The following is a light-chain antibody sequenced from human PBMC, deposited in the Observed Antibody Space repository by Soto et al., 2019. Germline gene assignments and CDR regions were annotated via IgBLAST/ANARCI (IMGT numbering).Light chain of an antibody. V-gene: IGLV1-51*01. CDR3: EAWDSSLSAWV. J-gene: IGLJ3*02. CDR2: DNN. CDR1: SSNIGHSS. Sequence: QSVLTQPPSVSAAPGQKVTISCSGSSSNIGHSSVSWFQHLPGTAPKLVIYDNNNRPSGIPDRFSGSKSGTSATLGITGLQTGDEADYYCEAWDSSLSAWVFGGGTKLTVL.